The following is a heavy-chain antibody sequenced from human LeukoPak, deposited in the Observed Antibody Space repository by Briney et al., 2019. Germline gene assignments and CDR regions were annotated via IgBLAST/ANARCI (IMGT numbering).Heavy chain of an antibody. CDR2: ISGSSSYT. CDR1: GFTFSSYE. V-gene: IGHV3-48*03. J-gene: IGHJ4*02. D-gene: IGHD1-26*01. Sequence: GGSLRLSCAASGFTFSSYEMNWVRQAPGRGLEWVSYISGSSSYTSYADSVKGRFTIARDNAKNSLYLQMNSLRAEDTAVYYCARSRREAGPDYWGQGTLVTVSS. CDR3: ARSRREAGPDY.